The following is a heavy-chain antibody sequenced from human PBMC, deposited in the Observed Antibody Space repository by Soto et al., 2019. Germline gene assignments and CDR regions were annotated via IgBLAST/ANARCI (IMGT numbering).Heavy chain of an antibody. D-gene: IGHD2-15*01. Sequence: QVQLQQWGAGLLKPSETLSLTCAVYGGSFSGYYWSWIRQPPGKGLEWIGEINHSGGTNYNPSLKSRVTISVDTSKNQFSLKLSSVTAADTAVYYCARLGVPVQGGNDCSGGSCYRESDYYYYMDVWGKGTTVTVSS. CDR3: ARLGVPVQGGNDCSGGSCYRESDYYYYMDV. V-gene: IGHV4-34*01. CDR2: INHSGGT. J-gene: IGHJ6*03. CDR1: GGSFSGYY.